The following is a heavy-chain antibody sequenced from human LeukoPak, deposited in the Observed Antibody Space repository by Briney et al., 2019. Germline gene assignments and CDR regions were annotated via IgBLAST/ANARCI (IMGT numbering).Heavy chain of an antibody. CDR3: ALSGDGYINFDY. J-gene: IGHJ4*02. V-gene: IGHV4-39*01. Sequence: SETLSLTCTVSGGSISSSGYYWGWIRQPPGKGLEWIGSIYYSGSTYYNPSLKSRVTISVDTSKNQFSLKLSSVTAADTAVYYCALSGDGYINFDYWGQGTLVTVSS. D-gene: IGHD5-24*01. CDR2: IYYSGST. CDR1: GGSISSSGYY.